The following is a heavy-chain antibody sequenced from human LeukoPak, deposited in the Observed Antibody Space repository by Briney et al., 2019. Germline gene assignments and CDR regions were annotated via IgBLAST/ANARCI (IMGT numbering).Heavy chain of an antibody. V-gene: IGHV1-2*02. D-gene: IGHD2-2*01. CDR1: GYTFTGYY. J-gene: IGHJ4*02. CDR2: INPNSGDT. Sequence: GASVKVSCKASGYTFTGYYMHWVRQAPGQGLEWLGWINPNSGDTNYAQTFQGRVTMTSDTSISTAFLELSRLRSDDTAVYYCATWGDYSGTNCFDYWGQGTLVTVSS. CDR3: ATWGDYSGTNCFDY.